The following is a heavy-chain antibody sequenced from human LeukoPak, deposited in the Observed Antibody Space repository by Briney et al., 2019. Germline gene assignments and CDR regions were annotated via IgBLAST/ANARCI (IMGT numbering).Heavy chain of an antibody. Sequence: GRSLRLSCAASGFTFSSYGMHWVRQAPGKGLEWVAVIWYDGSNKYYADSVKGRFTISRDNSKNTLYLQMNSLRAEDTAVYYCAKGGSGYYSTDYWGQGTLVTVSS. J-gene: IGHJ4*02. CDR3: AKGGSGYYSTDY. CDR1: GFTFSSYG. D-gene: IGHD3-22*01. CDR2: IWYDGSNK. V-gene: IGHV3-33*06.